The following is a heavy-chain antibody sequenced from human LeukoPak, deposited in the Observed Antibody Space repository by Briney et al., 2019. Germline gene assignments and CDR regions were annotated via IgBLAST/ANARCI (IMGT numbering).Heavy chain of an antibody. J-gene: IGHJ3*02. CDR2: INHSGST. CDR1: GGSCSGYY. CDR3: ARGRVTWLGAFNI. V-gene: IGHV4-34*01. D-gene: IGHD2-21*02. Sequence: PSETLSLTGAVYGGSCSGYYWSWIRQPPGKGLEWIGEINHSGSTNYNPFLKRRVTISVDTSKNQFSLKLSSVTAADTAVYYCARGRVTWLGAFNIWGQGTMVTASS.